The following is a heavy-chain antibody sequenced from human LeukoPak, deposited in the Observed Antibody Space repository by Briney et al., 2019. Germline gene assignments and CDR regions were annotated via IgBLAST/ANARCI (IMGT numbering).Heavy chain of an antibody. Sequence: GGSLRLSCEASGFTITSYWMSWVRQAPGKGAEWVANIRQDGGEIYYVDSVKGRFTISRDNAKNSLYLQMNSLRAEDTAVYYCARAIVALPVYFDYWGQGTLVTVSS. V-gene: IGHV3-7*01. D-gene: IGHD5-12*01. CDR3: ARAIVALPVYFDY. J-gene: IGHJ4*02. CDR1: GFTITSYW. CDR2: IRQDGGEI.